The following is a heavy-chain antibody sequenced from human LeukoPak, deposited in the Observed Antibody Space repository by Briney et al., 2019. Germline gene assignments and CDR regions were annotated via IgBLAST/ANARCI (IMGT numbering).Heavy chain of an antibody. J-gene: IGHJ6*03. CDR1: GGSISSSTYY. Sequence: SETLSLTCTVSGGSISSSTYYWGWVRRPPGKGLEWIGTIYYSGTTYYNPSLRSRVTISVDTSKNQFSLKLSSVTAADTAVYYCARLWRYYYMDVWGKGTTVTVSS. V-gene: IGHV4-39*01. CDR2: IYYSGTT. CDR3: ARLWRYYYMDV.